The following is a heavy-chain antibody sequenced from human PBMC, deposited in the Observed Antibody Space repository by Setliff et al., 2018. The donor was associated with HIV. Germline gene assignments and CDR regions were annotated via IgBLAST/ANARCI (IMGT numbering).Heavy chain of an antibody. D-gene: IGHD7-27*01. CDR3: ARGIDWGHFYYYYMDV. V-gene: IGHV4-59*01. CDR2: IYFTGNT. CDR1: GAYISNYY. J-gene: IGHJ6*03. Sequence: PSETLSLTCTVSGAYISNYYWSWIRQPPGKGLEWIGCIYFTGNTNYNPSLKSRVTISLDTSKNQFSLKLSSVTAADTAVYFCARGIDWGHFYYYYMDVWGKGTTVTVSS.